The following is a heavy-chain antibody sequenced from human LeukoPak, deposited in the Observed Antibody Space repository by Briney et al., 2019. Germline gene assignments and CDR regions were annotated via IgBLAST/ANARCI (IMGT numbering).Heavy chain of an antibody. J-gene: IGHJ4*02. D-gene: IGHD6-13*01. CDR2: ISYDGSNK. CDR1: GFNFTDYG. Sequence: GGSLRLSSAASGFNFTDYGMNWVRQAPGKGLEWVAVISYDGSNKYYADSVKGRFTISRDNSKHTLYLQMNSLRAEDTAVYYCARLLIAAPWDFDYWGQGTLVTVSS. V-gene: IGHV3-30*03. CDR3: ARLLIAAPWDFDY.